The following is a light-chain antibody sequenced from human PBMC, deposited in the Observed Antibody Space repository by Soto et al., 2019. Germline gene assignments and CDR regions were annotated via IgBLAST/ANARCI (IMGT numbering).Light chain of an antibody. CDR3: SSYTSSGTVL. J-gene: IGLJ2*01. CDR1: DRDIGGYNY. Sequence: QSALTQPASMSGSPGQSITISCTGTDRDIGGYNYVSWYQHHPGKVPKLMIHDVSLRPSGVSSRFSGSKSGNTASLTISGLQTEDEADYFCSSYTSSGTVLFAGGTKLTVL. V-gene: IGLV2-14*03. CDR2: DVS.